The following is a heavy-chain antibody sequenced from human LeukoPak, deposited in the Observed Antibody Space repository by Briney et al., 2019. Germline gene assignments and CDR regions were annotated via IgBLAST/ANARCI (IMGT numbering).Heavy chain of an antibody. J-gene: IGHJ4*02. CDR2: ITPSGGT. V-gene: IGHV1-2*02. CDR1: GYTFTSHA. Sequence: ASVKVSCKASGYTFTSHAIHWVRQAPGQGLEWMGWITPSGGTNYPQKFQGRVAITWDTSITTAYMDLSRLTSDDTAVYYCARDGTGVYNLVQYWGQGTLVTVSS. CDR3: ARDGTGVYNLVQY. D-gene: IGHD5-24*01.